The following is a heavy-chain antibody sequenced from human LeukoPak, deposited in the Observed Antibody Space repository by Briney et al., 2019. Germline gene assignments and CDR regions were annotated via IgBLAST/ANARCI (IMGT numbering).Heavy chain of an antibody. D-gene: IGHD3-10*01. J-gene: IGHJ3*02. CDR3: ARAFDRLGAFDI. CDR1: GGSISSYY. V-gene: IGHV4-59*01. Sequence: SETLFLTCTVSGGSISSYYWSWIRQPPGKGLGWIGYIYYSGSTNYNPSLKSRVTISVDTSKNQFSLKLSSVTAADTPVYYCARAFDRLGAFDIWGQGTMVTVSS. CDR2: IYYSGST.